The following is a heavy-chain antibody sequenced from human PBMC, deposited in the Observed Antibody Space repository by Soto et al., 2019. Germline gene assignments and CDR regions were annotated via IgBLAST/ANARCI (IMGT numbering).Heavy chain of an antibody. CDR3: ARGESRKYYDFWSGPFGYYYGMDV. D-gene: IGHD3-3*01. Sequence: GGSLRLSCAASGFTFSSYDMHWVRQATGKGLEWVSAIGTAGDTYYPGSVKGRFTISRENAKNSLYLQMNSLRAEDTAVYYCARGESRKYYDFWSGPFGYYYGMDVWGQGTTVTVSS. CDR2: IGTAGDT. V-gene: IGHV3-13*01. J-gene: IGHJ6*02. CDR1: GFTFSSYD.